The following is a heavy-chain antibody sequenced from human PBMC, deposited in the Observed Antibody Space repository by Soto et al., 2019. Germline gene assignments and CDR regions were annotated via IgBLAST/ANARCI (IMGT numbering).Heavy chain of an antibody. V-gene: IGHV3-53*01. D-gene: IGHD2-15*01. CDR3: AREGGRYCSGGSCYSGFDY. J-gene: IGHJ4*01. CDR2: IYSGGST. CDR1: GFTVSSNY. Sequence: EVQLVESGGGLIQPGGSLRLSCSASGFTVSSNYMSWVRQAPGKGLEWVSVIYSGGSTYYADSVKGRFTISRDNSKNTLYLQKNSLRAEDTAVYYCAREGGRYCSGGSCYSGFDYWGHGTLVAVSS.